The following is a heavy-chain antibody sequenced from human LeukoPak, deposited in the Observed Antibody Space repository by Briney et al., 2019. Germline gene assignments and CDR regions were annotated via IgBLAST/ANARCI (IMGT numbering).Heavy chain of an antibody. Sequence: ASVKVSCKASGYTFTGYYMHWVRQAPGQGLEWMGWINPNSGGTNYAQKFQGRVTMTRDTSISTAYMELSRLRSDDTAVYYCARDQYPSSGWHPFDYWGQGTLVTVSS. CDR3: ARDQYPSSGWHPFDY. V-gene: IGHV1-2*02. CDR2: INPNSGGT. J-gene: IGHJ4*02. CDR1: GYTFTGYY. D-gene: IGHD6-19*01.